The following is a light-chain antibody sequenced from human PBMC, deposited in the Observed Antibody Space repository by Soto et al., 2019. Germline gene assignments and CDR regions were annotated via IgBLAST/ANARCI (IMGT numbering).Light chain of an antibody. Sequence: DIQMTQSPSTLSGSVGDRVTITCRASQTISSWLAWYQQKPGKAPKLLIYKASTLKSGVPSRSSGSGSGTEFTLTISSLQPDDFATYYCQQYHSYPYTFGQGTKVDIX. V-gene: IGKV1-5*03. CDR2: KAS. J-gene: IGKJ2*01. CDR1: QTISSW. CDR3: QQYHSYPYT.